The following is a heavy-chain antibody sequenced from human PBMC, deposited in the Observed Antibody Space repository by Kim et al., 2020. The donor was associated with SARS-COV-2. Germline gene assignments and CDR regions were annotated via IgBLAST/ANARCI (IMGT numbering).Heavy chain of an antibody. V-gene: IGHV4-4*02. J-gene: IGHJ6*02. CDR2: IYHSGST. Sequence: SETLSLTCAVSGGSISSSNWWSWVRQPPGKGLEWIGEIYHSGSTNYNPSLKSRVTISVDKSKNQFSLKLSSVTAADTAVYYCARDPNDYGDYGWPYGMDVWGQGTTVTVSS. D-gene: IGHD4-17*01. CDR3: ARDPNDYGDYGWPYGMDV. CDR1: GGSISSSNW.